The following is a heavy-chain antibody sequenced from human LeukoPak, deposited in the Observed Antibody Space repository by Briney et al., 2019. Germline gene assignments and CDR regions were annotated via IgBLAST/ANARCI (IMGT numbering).Heavy chain of an antibody. J-gene: IGHJ6*02. D-gene: IGHD2-15*01. CDR1: GFTFSNAW. CDR3: TTVLTPGNYYYYGMDV. CDR2: IKSKTDGGTT. V-gene: IGHV3-15*01. Sequence: GGSLRISCAASGFTFSNAWMSWVRQAPGKGLVWVGRIKSKTDGGTTDYAAPVKGRFTISRDDSKNTLYLQMNSLKTEDTAVYYCTTVLTPGNYYYYGMDVWGQGTTVTVSS.